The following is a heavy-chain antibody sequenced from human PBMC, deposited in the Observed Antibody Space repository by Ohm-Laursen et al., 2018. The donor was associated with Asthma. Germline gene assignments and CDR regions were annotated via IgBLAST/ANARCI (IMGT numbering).Heavy chain of an antibody. CDR1: GFTFSSYS. Sequence: SLRLSCAASGFTFSSYSMHWVRRAPDKGLEWVAVISYDGSNQYYADSVKGRFTISRDNSKNTLTLEMNSLRVEDTAVYFCAKDLDSSGWEFFDYWGQGSLVTVSS. D-gene: IGHD6-19*01. CDR3: AKDLDSSGWEFFDY. J-gene: IGHJ4*02. V-gene: IGHV3-30-3*01. CDR2: ISYDGSNQ.